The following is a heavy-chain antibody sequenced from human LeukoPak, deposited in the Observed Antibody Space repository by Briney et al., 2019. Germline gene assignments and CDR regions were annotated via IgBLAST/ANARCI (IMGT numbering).Heavy chain of an antibody. Sequence: GGSLRLSCAASGFTFSSYWMSWVRQAPGKGLEWVANIKQDGSEKYYVDSVKGRFTIPRDNSKNTLYLQMNSLRAEDTAVYYCAKEGSLRDFDYWGQGTLVTVSS. CDR1: GFTFSSYW. CDR2: IKQDGSEK. V-gene: IGHV3-7*01. J-gene: IGHJ4*02. D-gene: IGHD3-10*01. CDR3: AKEGSLRDFDY.